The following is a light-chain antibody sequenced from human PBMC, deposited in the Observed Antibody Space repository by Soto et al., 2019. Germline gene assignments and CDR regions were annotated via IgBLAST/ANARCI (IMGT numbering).Light chain of an antibody. J-gene: IGKJ1*01. Sequence: DIQMTQSPSTLSASVGDRVTITCRAGQTINSWLAWYQQKPGKAPKLLIYKASTLQSGVPARFSGSGSGTEFTLTISSLQPDDFATYYCQQYNSFSWTFGQGTKVDI. V-gene: IGKV1-5*03. CDR3: QQYNSFSWT. CDR1: QTINSW. CDR2: KAS.